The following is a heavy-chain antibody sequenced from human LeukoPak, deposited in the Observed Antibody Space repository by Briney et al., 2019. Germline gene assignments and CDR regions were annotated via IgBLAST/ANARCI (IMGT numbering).Heavy chain of an antibody. CDR3: AKIVNYNYDFWSGYYAGAYYYYYMDV. Sequence: GGSLRLSCAASGFTFSSYGMSWVRQAPGKGLEWVSAISGSGGSTYYADSVKGRFTISRDNSKNTLYLQMNSLRAEDTAVYYCAKIVNYNYDFWSGYYAGAYYYYYMDVWGKGTTVTVSS. J-gene: IGHJ6*03. CDR1: GFTFSSYG. V-gene: IGHV3-23*01. CDR2: ISGSGGST. D-gene: IGHD3-3*01.